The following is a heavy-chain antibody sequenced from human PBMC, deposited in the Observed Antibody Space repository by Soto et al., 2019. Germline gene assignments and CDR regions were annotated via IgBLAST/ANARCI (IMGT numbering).Heavy chain of an antibody. V-gene: IGHV4-61*01. CDR1: GGSVSSKSYY. J-gene: IGHJ4*02. Sequence: QVQLQESGPGLVKPSETLSLTCTVSGGSVSSKSYYWSWIRQPPGKGLEWIGYVYDGGNTNYNPSLKSRVTISVDTSKNQFSLMLSSVTAADTAVYYCATVPTDYDSSDYLGDCWGRGTLVTVSS. CDR3: ATVPTDYDSSDYLGDC. CDR2: VYDGGNT. D-gene: IGHD3-22*01.